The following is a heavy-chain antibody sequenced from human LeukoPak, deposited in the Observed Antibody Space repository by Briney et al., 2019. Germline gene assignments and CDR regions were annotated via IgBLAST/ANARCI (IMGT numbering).Heavy chain of an antibody. J-gene: IGHJ4*02. D-gene: IGHD3-22*01. CDR2: ISYGGSNK. CDR1: GYIFSSYG. CDR3: ARGQFRLSDFGSSAFDY. V-gene: IGHV3-30*19. Sequence: PGGSLRLSCAASGYIFSSYGMHWVRQAPGKGLEWVAVISYGGSNKYYADSMNGRFIISRDNSKNTLYLQMISLSAEDTAVYYCARGQFRLSDFGSSAFDYWGQGTLVTVSS.